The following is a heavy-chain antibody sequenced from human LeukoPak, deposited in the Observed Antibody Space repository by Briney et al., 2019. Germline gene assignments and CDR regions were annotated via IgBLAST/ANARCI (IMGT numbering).Heavy chain of an antibody. J-gene: IGHJ4*02. CDR2: ISPYNGNT. V-gene: IGHV1-18*01. Sequence: ASVKVSCKASGYSFISYGLYWVRQAPGQGLEWMGWISPYNGNTNYAQNLQGRVTMTTDTSTSTAYMELRSLRSDDTAVYYCAGVDNGGSTWSLYYFDYWGQGTLVTVSS. CDR1: GYSFISYG. D-gene: IGHD1-14*01. CDR3: AGVDNGGSTWSLYYFDY.